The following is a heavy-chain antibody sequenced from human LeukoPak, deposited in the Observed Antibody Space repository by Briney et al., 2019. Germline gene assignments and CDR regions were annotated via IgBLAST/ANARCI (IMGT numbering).Heavy chain of an antibody. J-gene: IGHJ4*02. CDR1: GFIFSTYA. V-gene: IGHV3-23*01. CDR3: AKGSHYYDSSGVPAYYFDY. CDR2: ISGSGDKT. D-gene: IGHD3-22*01. Sequence: GGSLRLSCAASGFIFSTYAMTWVRQAPGKGLEWVSAISGSGDKTHYADPVKGRFTISRDNSKNTLYLQMNSLRAEDTAVYYCAKGSHYYDSSGVPAYYFDYWGQGTLVTVSS.